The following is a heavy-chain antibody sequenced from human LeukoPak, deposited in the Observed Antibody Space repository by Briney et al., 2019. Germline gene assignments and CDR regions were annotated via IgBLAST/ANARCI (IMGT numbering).Heavy chain of an antibody. Sequence: SETLSLTCTVSGGSISSYYWSWLRQPAGKGLEWIGRIYTSGSTNYNPSLKSRVTMSVDTSKNQFSLKLSSVTAADTAVYYCARARVGATTCWFDPWGQGTLVTVSS. D-gene: IGHD1-26*01. V-gene: IGHV4-4*07. J-gene: IGHJ5*02. CDR1: GGSISSYY. CDR3: ARARVGATTCWFDP. CDR2: IYTSGST.